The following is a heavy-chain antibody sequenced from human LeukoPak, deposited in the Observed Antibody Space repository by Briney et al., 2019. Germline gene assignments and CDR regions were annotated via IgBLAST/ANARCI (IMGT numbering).Heavy chain of an antibody. V-gene: IGHV3-53*01. CDR2: IYSGGAT. CDR3: AKTRGGLLDYFDS. J-gene: IGHJ4*02. CDR1: GFTFSSYS. Sequence: GGSLRLSCAASGFTFSSYSMNWVRQAPGKGLEWVSVIYSGGATSYADSVKGRFTISRDNSKNTLYLQMNSLRAEDTAVYYCAKTRGGLLDYFDSWGQGNLVTVSS. D-gene: IGHD2-2*01.